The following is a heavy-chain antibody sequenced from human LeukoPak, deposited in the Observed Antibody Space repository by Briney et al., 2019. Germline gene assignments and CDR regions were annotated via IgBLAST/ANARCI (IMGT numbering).Heavy chain of an antibody. V-gene: IGHV3-30*18. CDR2: TSFDGSYK. J-gene: IGHJ4*02. Sequence: GGSLRLSCAASGFTFSSYGMHWVRQAPGKGLEWVAMTSFDGSYKNYADSVKGRFTISRDNSKNRLYLQMNSLRAEDTAVYYCAKEFSGYLASFEYWGQGTLVTVFS. D-gene: IGHD3-22*01. CDR3: AKEFSGYLASFEY. CDR1: GFTFSSYG.